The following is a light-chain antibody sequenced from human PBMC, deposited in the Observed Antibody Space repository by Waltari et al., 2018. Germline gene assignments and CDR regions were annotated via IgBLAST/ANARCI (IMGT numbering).Light chain of an antibody. CDR2: SNN. V-gene: IGLV1-44*01. CDR3: AAWDDSLNGLWV. CDR1: RSSIGSHT. J-gene: IGLJ3*02. Sequence: HSVLPPPPSAFWTPVQRVTSPCLANRSSIGSHTVTWYQQLPGTAPKLLIYSNNQRPSGVPDRFSGSKSGTSASLAISGLQSEDEADYYCAAWDDSLNGLWVFGGGTKLTVL.